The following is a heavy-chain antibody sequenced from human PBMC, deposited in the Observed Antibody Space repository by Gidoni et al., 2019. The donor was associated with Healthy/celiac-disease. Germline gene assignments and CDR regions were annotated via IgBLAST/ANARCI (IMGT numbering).Heavy chain of an antibody. CDR3: AGDYYYGSGSYYNSLGFDY. J-gene: IGHJ4*02. Sequence: QLQLQESGAGLVKPAETRSLTCTVAGGPISSRSYYWGWIRQPPGKGLEWIGSIYYSGRTYYNPSLKSRVTISVDTSKNQFSLKLSSVTAADTAVYYCAGDYYYGSGSYYNSLGFDYWGQGTLVTVSS. D-gene: IGHD3-10*01. CDR2: IYYSGRT. CDR1: GGPISSRSYY. V-gene: IGHV4-39*02.